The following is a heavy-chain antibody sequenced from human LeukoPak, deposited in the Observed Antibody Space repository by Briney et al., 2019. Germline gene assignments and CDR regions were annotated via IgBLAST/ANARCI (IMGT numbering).Heavy chain of an antibody. Sequence: PSETLSLTCTVSGGSISSGDYYWSWIRQPPGKGLEWIGEIYHNGNTNYNPSLKSRITISVDKPKNQFSLKLSSVTAAETAVYYCARVGCSGGSCYRYSDYWGQGTLVTVSS. CDR1: GGSISSGDYY. J-gene: IGHJ4*02. V-gene: IGHV4-39*07. D-gene: IGHD2-15*01. CDR2: IYHNGNT. CDR3: ARVGCSGGSCYRYSDY.